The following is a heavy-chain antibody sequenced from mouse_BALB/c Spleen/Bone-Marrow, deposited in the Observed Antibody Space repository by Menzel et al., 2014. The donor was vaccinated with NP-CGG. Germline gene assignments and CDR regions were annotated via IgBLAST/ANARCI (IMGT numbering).Heavy chain of an antibody. CDR2: MSSSGST. D-gene: IGHD1-1*01. CDR1: GYSITSDYA. J-gene: IGHJ2*01. CDR3: ARDYYGSSYFDY. V-gene: IGHV3-2*02. Sequence: EVKLVESGPGLVKPSQSLSLTCTVTGYSITSDYAWNWIRQFPGNKLEWMGYMSSSGSTSYRPSLKSRISITRDTSKNQFFLQVNSVTAEDTGTYYCARDYYGSSYFDYWGQGTTLTVSS.